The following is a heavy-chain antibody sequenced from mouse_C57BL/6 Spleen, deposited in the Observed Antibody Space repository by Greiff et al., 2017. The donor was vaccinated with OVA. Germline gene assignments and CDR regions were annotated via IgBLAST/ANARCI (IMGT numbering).Heavy chain of an antibody. V-gene: IGHV1-52*01. Sequence: QVQLQQPGAELVRPGSSVKLSCTASGYTFTSYWMHWVKQRPIQGLEWIGNIDPSDSYTHYNQKFKDKATLTVDKSSSTAYMQLSSLTSEDSAVYYWARGGELAVADWGQGTLVTVAA. D-gene: IGHD4-1*01. CDR1: GYTFTSYW. CDR2: IDPSDSYT. J-gene: IGHJ3*01. CDR3: ARGGELAVAD.